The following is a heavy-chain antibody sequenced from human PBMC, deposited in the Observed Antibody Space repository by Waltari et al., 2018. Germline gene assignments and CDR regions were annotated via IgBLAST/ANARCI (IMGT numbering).Heavy chain of an antibody. CDR3: ARDSTRRFDY. D-gene: IGHD6-6*01. CDR2: INEDGSEK. Sequence: EVQLVESGGGLVQPGGSLGLSCAASGFCFRSYWMTWVRQAPGKGLEWVASINEDGSEKQYVDSVKGRFTISRDNAKNSLYLQMNSLRADDTAVYYCARDSTRRFDYWGQGTLVTVSS. CDR1: GFCFRSYW. V-gene: IGHV3-7*01. J-gene: IGHJ4*02.